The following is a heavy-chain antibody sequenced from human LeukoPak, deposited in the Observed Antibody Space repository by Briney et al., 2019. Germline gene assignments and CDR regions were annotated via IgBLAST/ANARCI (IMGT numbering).Heavy chain of an antibody. D-gene: IGHD3-10*01. J-gene: IGHJ2*01. CDR2: ISYDGSTR. CDR3: AKDRNSGTAVWFFDL. CDR1: GFTFSSYD. V-gene: IGHV3-30*18. Sequence: PGGSLRLSCEASGFTFSSYDMHWVRQAPGQGLEWVAVISYDGSTRLYGDFVKGRFNISRDNSKNTLYLQLSSLRAEDTAVYYCAKDRNSGTAVWFFDLWGRGTLVTVSS.